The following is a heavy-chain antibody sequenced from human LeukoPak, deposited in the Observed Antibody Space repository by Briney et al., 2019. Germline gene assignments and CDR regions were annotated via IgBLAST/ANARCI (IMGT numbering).Heavy chain of an antibody. CDR2: INPSGGST. D-gene: IGHD5-18*01. V-gene: IGHV1-46*01. Sequence: ASVKVSCKVSGYTFTSYYMHWVRQAPGQGLEWMGIINPSGGSTSYAQKFQGRVTMTRDTSTSTVYMELSSLRSEDTAVYYCARDPPPGYSHTGNTFDYWGQGTLVTVSS. J-gene: IGHJ4*02. CDR3: ARDPPPGYSHTGNTFDY. CDR1: GYTFTSYY.